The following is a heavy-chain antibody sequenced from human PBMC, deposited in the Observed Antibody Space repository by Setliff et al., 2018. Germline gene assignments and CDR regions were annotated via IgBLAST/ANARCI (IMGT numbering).Heavy chain of an antibody. J-gene: IGHJ5*02. CDR2: INPNSGGT. CDR1: GYRLIEVS. Sequence: ASVKVSCKVSGYRLIEVSMHWVRQAPGQGLEWMGWINPNSGGTNYAQKFQGRVTMTRDTSISTAYMELSRLRSDDTAVYYCARGGIGFSEITIFGVALYWFDPWGQGTLVTVS. CDR3: ARGGIGFSEITIFGVALYWFDP. D-gene: IGHD3-3*01. V-gene: IGHV1-2*02.